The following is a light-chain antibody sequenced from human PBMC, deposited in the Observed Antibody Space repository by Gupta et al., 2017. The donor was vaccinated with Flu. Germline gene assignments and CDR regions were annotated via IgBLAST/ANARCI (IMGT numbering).Light chain of an antibody. Sequence: DIQMTQSPSSLSASVGDRVTITCRASQSIRSYLNWYQQKPGRAPKLLISAASSLQSGVPSRFTGGGSGTDYTLTINSLQHEDFATYYCQQSYSNPPYTFGQGTKLEIK. CDR2: AAS. J-gene: IGKJ2*01. CDR3: QQSYSNPPYT. V-gene: IGKV1-39*01. CDR1: QSIRSY.